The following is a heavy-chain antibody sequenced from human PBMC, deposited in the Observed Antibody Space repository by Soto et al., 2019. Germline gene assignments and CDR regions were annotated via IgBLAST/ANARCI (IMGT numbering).Heavy chain of an antibody. V-gene: IGHV4-59*08. J-gene: IGHJ5*02. Sequence: SETLSLTCSLSGGAIGGYYWSWIRQPPGKALEWIGYVSYSGSTDYHPSLKSRVSISIDTSKNQFSLKMISVTAADTAVYYCARHGSDSGWFFLDPWGQGALVTVSS. CDR2: VSYSGST. CDR1: GGAIGGYY. CDR3: ARHGSDSGWFFLDP. D-gene: IGHD6-19*01.